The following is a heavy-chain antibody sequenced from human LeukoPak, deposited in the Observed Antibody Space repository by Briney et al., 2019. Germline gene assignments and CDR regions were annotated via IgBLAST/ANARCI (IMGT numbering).Heavy chain of an antibody. CDR1: GYTFTSYG. J-gene: IGHJ3*02. CDR3: ARPHGGVAAGAFDI. V-gene: IGHV1-69*04. Sequence: RASVKVSCMASGYTFTSYGISWVRQAPGQGLEWMGRIIPILGIANYAQKFQGRVTITADKSTSTAYMELSSLRSEDTAVYYCARPHGGVAAGAFDIWGQGTMVTVSS. CDR2: IIPILGIA. D-gene: IGHD6-13*01.